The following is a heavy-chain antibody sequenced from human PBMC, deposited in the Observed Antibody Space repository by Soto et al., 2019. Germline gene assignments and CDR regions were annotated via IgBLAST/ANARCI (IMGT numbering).Heavy chain of an antibody. CDR1: GYSISSGYY. V-gene: IGHV4-38-2*01. CDR3: ASGNDYVWGSYRMGVDFDY. J-gene: IGHJ4*02. Sequence: SETLSLTCAVSGYSISSGYYCGWIRQPPGKGLEWIGSIYHSGSTYYNPSLKSRVTISVDTSKNQFSLKLSSVTAADTAVYYCASGNDYVWGSYRMGVDFDYWGQGTLVTVSS. D-gene: IGHD3-16*02. CDR2: IYHSGST.